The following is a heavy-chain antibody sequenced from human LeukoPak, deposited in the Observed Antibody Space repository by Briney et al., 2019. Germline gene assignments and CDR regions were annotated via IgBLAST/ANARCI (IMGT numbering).Heavy chain of an antibody. CDR2: ISDDGSRQ. Sequence: GRSLRLSCAATGFTFSNYAIHWGRQAPGKGLEGVAFISDDGSRQHYADSVKGRFTISRDNSKNTLNLQMNSLRAEDTAVYYCVKDRTGTYTLDYWGQGTLVTVSS. J-gene: IGHJ4*02. V-gene: IGHV3-30-3*01. CDR3: VKDRTGTYTLDY. D-gene: IGHD3-10*01. CDR1: GFTFSNYA.